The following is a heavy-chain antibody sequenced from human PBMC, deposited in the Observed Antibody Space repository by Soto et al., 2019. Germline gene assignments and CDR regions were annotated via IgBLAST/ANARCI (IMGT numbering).Heavy chain of an antibody. V-gene: IGHV3-53*01. J-gene: IGHJ4*02. CDR1: GFTVSNNY. CDR2: IYSGGYT. D-gene: IGHD3-10*01. Sequence: EVQLVESGGGLIQPGGSLRLSCAVSGFTVSNNYMSWVRQAPGKGLEGVSVIYSGGYTAYGDSVKGRFTISRDNSKNTLILKMNSLGAQATAGFYWARTPGGGGYWGQGTLVTVSS. CDR3: ARTPGGGGY.